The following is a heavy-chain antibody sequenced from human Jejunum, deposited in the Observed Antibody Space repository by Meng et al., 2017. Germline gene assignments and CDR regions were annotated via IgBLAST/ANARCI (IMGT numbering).Heavy chain of an antibody. CDR3: TRGTDRAKSGDY. CDR1: GGSSSGFY. D-gene: IGHD1-14*01. CDR2: IHPSGST. V-gene: IGHV4-34*01. J-gene: IGHJ4*02. Sequence: QVQLRQWGAGLLKPSETLSPTCSVYGGSSSGFYLSWIRQPPGKGLEWIGEIHPSGSTDYNPSLKSRLTISLDTSKNQFSLSLNSATAADTGIYYCTRGTDRAKSGDYWGQGTLVTVSS.